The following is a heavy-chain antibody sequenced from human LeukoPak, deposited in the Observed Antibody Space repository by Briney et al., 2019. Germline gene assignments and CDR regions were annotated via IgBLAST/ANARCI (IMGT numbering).Heavy chain of an antibody. Sequence: ASGKVSCKASGYTFTGYYMHWVRQAPGQGLEWMGWINPNSGGTNYAQKFQGRVTMTRDTSISTAYMELSRLRSDDTAVYYCARGGIAARASYFDYWGQGTLVTVSS. CDR1: GYTFTGYY. V-gene: IGHV1-2*02. CDR2: INPNSGGT. D-gene: IGHD6-6*01. J-gene: IGHJ4*02. CDR3: ARGGIAARASYFDY.